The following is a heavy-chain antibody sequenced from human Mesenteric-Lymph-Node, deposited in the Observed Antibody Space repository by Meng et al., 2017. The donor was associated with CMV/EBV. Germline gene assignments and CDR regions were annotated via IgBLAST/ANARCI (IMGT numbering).Heavy chain of an antibody. Sequence: SETLSLTCAVYGGSFSGYNWSWIRQPPGKGLEWIGEINHSGSTNYNPSLKSRVTISVDTSKNQFSLKLSSVTAADTAVYYCASTGSGSYGGAFDYWGQGTLVTVSS. D-gene: IGHD3-10*01. J-gene: IGHJ4*02. CDR2: INHSGST. CDR3: ASTGSGSYGGAFDY. CDR1: GGSFSGYN. V-gene: IGHV4-34*01.